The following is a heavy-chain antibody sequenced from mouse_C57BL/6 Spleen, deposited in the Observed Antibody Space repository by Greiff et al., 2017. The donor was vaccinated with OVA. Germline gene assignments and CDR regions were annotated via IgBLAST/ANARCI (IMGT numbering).Heavy chain of an antibody. CDR2: ISSGSSTI. CDR3: ARRTGTGYAMDY. D-gene: IGHD4-1*01. V-gene: IGHV5-17*01. Sequence: EVKLQESGGGLVKPGGSLKLSCAASGFTFSDYGMHWVRQAPEKGLEWVAYISSGSSTIYYADTVKGRFTISRVNAKNTLFLQMTSLRSEDTAMYYCARRTGTGYAMDYWGQGTSVTVSS. CDR1: GFTFSDYG. J-gene: IGHJ4*01.